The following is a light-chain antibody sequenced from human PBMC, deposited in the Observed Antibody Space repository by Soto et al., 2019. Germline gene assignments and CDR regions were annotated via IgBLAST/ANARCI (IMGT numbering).Light chain of an antibody. V-gene: IGKV1-33*01. CDR3: QPYDNLPSA. CDR1: QYISNY. CDR2: DAS. Sequence: DIQMTQSPSSLSSSVGDRVTITCQASQYISNYLNWYQQKPGKAPNLLIYDASNLETGDPSRFSGSASGTEFSLTISRLQPEDMATYYCQPYDNLPSASGPGTTVDVK. J-gene: IGKJ3*01.